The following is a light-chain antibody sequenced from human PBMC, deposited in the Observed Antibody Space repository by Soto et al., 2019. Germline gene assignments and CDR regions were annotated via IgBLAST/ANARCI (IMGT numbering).Light chain of an antibody. CDR2: EVN. CDR3: CSFASTTTFV. V-gene: IGLV2-23*02. J-gene: IGLJ7*01. Sequence: QSVLTQPASVSGSPGQSITISCTGTSSDVGSYNFVSWYQHPGKVPKLLIYEVNKRPSGISDRFSGSKSGNTASLTISGLQAEDEGDYYCCSFASTTTFVFGGGTQLTVL. CDR1: SSDVGSYNF.